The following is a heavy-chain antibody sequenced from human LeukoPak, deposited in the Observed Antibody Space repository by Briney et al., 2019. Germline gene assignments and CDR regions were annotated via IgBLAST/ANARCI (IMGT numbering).Heavy chain of an antibody. CDR2: ISGSGGST. V-gene: IGHV3-23*01. Sequence: GGSLRLSCAVSGFAFSSYAMTWVRQAPGKGLEWVSVISGSGGSTYYADSVKGRFTISRDNSKNTLYLQMHSLRAEDTAVYYCAKDPYYYDSGSPPLDYWGQGTLVTVSS. CDR1: GFAFSSYA. D-gene: IGHD3-10*01. J-gene: IGHJ4*02. CDR3: AKDPYYYDSGSPPLDY.